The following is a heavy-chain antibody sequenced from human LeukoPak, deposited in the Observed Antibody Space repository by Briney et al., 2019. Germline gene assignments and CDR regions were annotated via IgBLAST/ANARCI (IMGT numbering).Heavy chain of an antibody. Sequence: SQTLSLTCTVSGGSISSGSYYWSWIRQPAGKGLEWIGRIYTSGSTNYNPSLKSRVNISVDTSKNQFSLKLSSVTAADTAVYYCARESLPTPYCGGDFYFEDAFDIWGQGTMVTVSS. V-gene: IGHV4-61*02. J-gene: IGHJ3*02. CDR3: ARESLPTPYCGGDFYFEDAFDI. CDR2: IYTSGST. CDR1: GGSISSGSYY. D-gene: IGHD2-21*02.